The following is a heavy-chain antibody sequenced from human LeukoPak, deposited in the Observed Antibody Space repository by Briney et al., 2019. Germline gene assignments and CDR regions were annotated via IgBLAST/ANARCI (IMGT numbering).Heavy chain of an antibody. V-gene: IGHV3-9*01. CDR1: GFTFDDYA. CDR2: ISWNSGSI. J-gene: IGHJ4*02. CDR3: ARTLRGDGYNGY. D-gene: IGHD5-24*01. Sequence: PGGSLRLSCAASGFTFDDYAMHWVRQAPGKGLEWVSGISWNSGSIGYADSVKGRFTISRDNAKNSLYLQMNSLRAEDTAVYYCARTLRGDGYNGYWGQGTLVTVSS.